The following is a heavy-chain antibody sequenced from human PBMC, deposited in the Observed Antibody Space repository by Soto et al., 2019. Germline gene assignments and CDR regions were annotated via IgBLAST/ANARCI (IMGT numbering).Heavy chain of an antibody. D-gene: IGHD5-18*01. CDR2: IYYSGST. CDR3: ARLPGYSYGYGFDY. Sequence: TLSLTCTVSGGSLSSGGYYWSWIRQHPGKGLEWIGYIYYSGSTYYNPSLKSRVTISVDTSKNQFSLKLSSLTAADTAVYYCARLPGYSYGYGFDYWGQGTLGTVSS. V-gene: IGHV4-31*03. CDR1: GGSLSSGGYY. J-gene: IGHJ4*02.